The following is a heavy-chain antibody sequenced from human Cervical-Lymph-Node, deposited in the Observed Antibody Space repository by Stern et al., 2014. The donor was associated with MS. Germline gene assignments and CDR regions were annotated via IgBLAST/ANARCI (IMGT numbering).Heavy chain of an antibody. Sequence: QVTLKESGPSLVKPTQTLTLTCTFSGFSLSTNEVGVGWIRQPPGKALEWRALSYWDDEKRYSPSLKSRLTITKDSSKDQVVLTMTNMDPVDTATYYCARSSDYRSLFDYWGQGALVTVSS. V-gene: IGHV2-5*02. CDR3: ARSSDYRSLFDY. D-gene: IGHD4-11*01. CDR1: GFSLSTNEVG. CDR2: SYWDDEK. J-gene: IGHJ4*02.